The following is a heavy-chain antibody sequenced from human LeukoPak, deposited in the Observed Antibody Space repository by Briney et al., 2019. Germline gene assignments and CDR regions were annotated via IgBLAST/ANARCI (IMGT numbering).Heavy chain of an antibody. V-gene: IGHV3-9*01. CDR1: GFTFDDYA. J-gene: IGHJ4*02. CDR2: ISWNSGSI. D-gene: IGHD2-15*01. Sequence: GGSLRLSCAASGFTFDDYAMHWVRHAPGKGLEWVSGISWNSGSIGYADSVKGRFTISRDNAKNSLYLQMNSLRAEDTALYYCARAPMLICSGGSCYSGVFDYWGQGTLVTVSS. CDR3: ARAPMLICSGGSCYSGVFDY.